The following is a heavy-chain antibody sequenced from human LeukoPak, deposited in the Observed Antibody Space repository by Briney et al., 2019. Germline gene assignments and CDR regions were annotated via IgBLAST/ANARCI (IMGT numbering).Heavy chain of an antibody. CDR3: ARLHRSGYYYFDY. CDR1: GYSFTSLW. Sequence: GESLKISCKASGYSFTSLWIGWVRQMPGKGLEWMGIIYPADSDTRYSPSFRAQVTISADKSISTAYLQWSSLEASDTAMYYCARLHRSGYYYFDYWGQGTLVTVSS. J-gene: IGHJ4*02. CDR2: IYPADSDT. V-gene: IGHV5-51*01. D-gene: IGHD3-22*01.